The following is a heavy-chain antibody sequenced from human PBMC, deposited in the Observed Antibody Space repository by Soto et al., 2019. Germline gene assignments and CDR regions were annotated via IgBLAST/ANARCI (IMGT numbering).Heavy chain of an antibody. D-gene: IGHD3-3*01. CDR1: GYTFTNYA. V-gene: IGHV1-18*01. Sequence: XVNVSCNPSGYTFTNYAINWVRQGPGQGLQWMGWISAYSGDTKYAQRFQDRLTVTTDPSTTTAYMELRSLRSDDTAVYYCARDGRAFSIFGETMDVWGQGTTVTVSS. J-gene: IGHJ6*02. CDR2: ISAYSGDT. CDR3: ARDGRAFSIFGETMDV.